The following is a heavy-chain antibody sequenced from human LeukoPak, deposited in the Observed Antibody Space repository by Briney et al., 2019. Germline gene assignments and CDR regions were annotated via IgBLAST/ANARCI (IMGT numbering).Heavy chain of an antibody. CDR1: GGSISSGPYC. Sequence: SETLSLTCTVSGGSISSGPYCWDWIRQPPGKGLEWIGNIYYGENTYYNPSLKSRVTISIDTSKNQFYLKLSSLTAADTAVYYCARRDDSSGYHKIFDYWGPGTLVTVSS. CDR3: ARRDDSSGYHKIFDY. D-gene: IGHD3-22*01. V-gene: IGHV4-39*01. J-gene: IGHJ4*02. CDR2: IYYGENT.